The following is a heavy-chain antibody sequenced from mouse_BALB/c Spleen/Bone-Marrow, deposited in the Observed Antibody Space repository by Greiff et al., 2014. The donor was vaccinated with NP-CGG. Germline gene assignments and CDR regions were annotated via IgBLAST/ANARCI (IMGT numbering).Heavy chain of an antibody. D-gene: IGHD2-3*01. CDR2: INPNNGGT. Sequence: VHVKQSGPELVKPGASVKISCKTSGYTFTEYTMHWVKQSHGKSLEWIGSINPNNGGTSCNQKFKGKATLTVDKSSSTAYMELRSLTSEDSAVYYCARGWLLRHYFDYWGHGATLTVSS. J-gene: IGHJ2*01. CDR1: GYTFTEYT. CDR3: ARGWLLRHYFDY. V-gene: IGHV1-22*01.